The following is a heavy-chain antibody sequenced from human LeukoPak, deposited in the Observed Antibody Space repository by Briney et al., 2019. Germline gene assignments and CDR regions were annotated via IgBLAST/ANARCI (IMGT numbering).Heavy chain of an antibody. J-gene: IGHJ4*02. CDR3: ARYYYDSSGYYYYFDY. D-gene: IGHD3-22*01. V-gene: IGHV3-30*03. CDR2: ISYDGSNK. Sequence: HPGGSLRLSCAASGFTFSSYGMHWVRQAPGKGLEWVAVISYDGSNKYYADSVKGRFTISRDNSKNTLYLQMNSLRAEDTAVYYCARYYYDSSGYYYYFDYWGQGTLVTVSS. CDR1: GFTFSSYG.